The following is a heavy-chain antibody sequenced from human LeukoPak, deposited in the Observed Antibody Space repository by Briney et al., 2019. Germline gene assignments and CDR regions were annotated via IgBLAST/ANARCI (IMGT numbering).Heavy chain of an antibody. J-gene: IGHJ3*02. CDR3: ARGVQLELGDAFDI. V-gene: IGHV4-59*01. CDR2: IYYSGST. CDR1: GGSISSYY. D-gene: IGHD1-1*01. Sequence: PSETLSLTCTVSGGSISSYYWSWIRQPPGKGLEWIGYIYYSGSTNYNPSLKSRVTISVDTSKNQFSLKLSSVTASDTAVYYCARGVQLELGDAFDIRGQGTMVTVSS.